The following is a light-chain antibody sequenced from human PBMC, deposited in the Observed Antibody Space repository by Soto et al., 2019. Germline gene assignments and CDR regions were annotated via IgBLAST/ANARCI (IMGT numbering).Light chain of an antibody. CDR1: SSNIGNNY. J-gene: IGLJ2*01. Sequence: QSVLTQPPSVSAASGQKVTISCSGSSSNIGNNYVSWYQQLPGIAPKLLIYDNNKRPSGIPDRFSGSKSGTSATLGITGLQTGDEADYYCGTWDSSLSAGVFGGGTKLTVL. CDR3: GTWDSSLSAGV. CDR2: DNN. V-gene: IGLV1-51*01.